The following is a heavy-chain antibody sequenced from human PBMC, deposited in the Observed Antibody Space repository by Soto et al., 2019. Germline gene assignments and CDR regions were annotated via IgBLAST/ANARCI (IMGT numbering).Heavy chain of an antibody. Sequence: QVQLVESGGGVVQPGRSLRLSCAASGFTFSSYGMHWVRQAPGKGLEWVAVIWYDGSNKYYADSVKGRFTISRDNSKNTLYLQMNSLRAEDTAVYYCARERYCSGGSCYSVPVFDYWGQGTLVTVSS. CDR3: ARERYCSGGSCYSVPVFDY. CDR2: IWYDGSNK. CDR1: GFTFSSYG. V-gene: IGHV3-33*01. D-gene: IGHD2-15*01. J-gene: IGHJ4*02.